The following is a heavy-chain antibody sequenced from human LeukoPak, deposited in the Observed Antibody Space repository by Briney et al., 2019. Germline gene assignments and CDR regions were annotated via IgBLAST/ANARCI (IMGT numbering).Heavy chain of an antibody. D-gene: IGHD5-24*01. J-gene: IGHJ4*02. CDR1: GGSISSYY. CDR3: ARWLHDSPFDY. Sequence: SETLSLTCTVSGGSISSYYWSWIRQPPGKGLEWIGYIYYSGSTNYNPSLKSRVTISVDTSKNQFSLKLSPVTAADTAVYYCARWLHDSPFDYWDQGTLVTVSS. CDR2: IYYSGST. V-gene: IGHV4-59*01.